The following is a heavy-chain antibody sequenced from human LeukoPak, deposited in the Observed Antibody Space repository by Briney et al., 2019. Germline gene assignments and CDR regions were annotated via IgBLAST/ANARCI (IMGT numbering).Heavy chain of an antibody. CDR3: TTIGPEYYFDY. D-gene: IGHD1-14*01. CDR2: IRTKANSYAT. Sequence: PGGSLKLSCAASGFTFSGSAMHWVRQASGKGLEWVGRIRTKANSYATAYAASVKGRFTISRDDSKNTAYLQMSSLKTEDTAVYYCTTIGPEYYFDYWGQGTLVTVSS. J-gene: IGHJ4*02. CDR1: GFTFSGSA. V-gene: IGHV3-73*01.